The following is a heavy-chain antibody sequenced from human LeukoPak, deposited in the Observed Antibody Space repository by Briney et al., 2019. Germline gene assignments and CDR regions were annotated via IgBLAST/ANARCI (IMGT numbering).Heavy chain of an antibody. J-gene: IGHJ6*03. CDR3: ARSVSGWPYYYYYYMDV. V-gene: IGHV3-11*04. CDR2: ISSSGSTI. Sequence: KPGGSLRLSCAASGFTFSDYYMSWLRQAPGKGLEWVSYISSSGSTIYYADSVKGRFTISRDNAKNSLYLQMNSLRAEDTAVYYCARSVSGWPYYYYYYMDVWGKGTTVTVSS. CDR1: GFTFSDYY. D-gene: IGHD6-19*01.